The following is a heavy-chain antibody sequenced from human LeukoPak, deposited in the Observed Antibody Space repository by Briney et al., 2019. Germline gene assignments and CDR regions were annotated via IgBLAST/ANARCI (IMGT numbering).Heavy chain of an antibody. D-gene: IGHD3-22*01. V-gene: IGHV3-48*04. CDR1: GVTFSSYS. Sequence: GGTLRLSCAVSGVTFSSYSMNWVCQAPGQGLERVSYISNSSSTIYYADSVKGRFTISRDNAKNSLYLQMNSLRAEDTAVYYCAREAYDSSGYSDYWGQGTLVSVSS. CDR3: AREAYDSSGYSDY. CDR2: ISNSSSTI. J-gene: IGHJ4*02.